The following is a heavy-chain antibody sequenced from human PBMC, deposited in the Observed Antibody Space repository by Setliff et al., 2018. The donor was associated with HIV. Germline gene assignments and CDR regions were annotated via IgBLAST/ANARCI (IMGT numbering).Heavy chain of an antibody. CDR3: ARGGSYDTFDY. V-gene: IGHV4-59*12. Sequence: KPSETLSLTCSVSGDSIGTYYWNWIRQTPGKRLEWIGFFYYGGSTDYNPALKNRVAISVDTSKKQFSLKLASVTAADTAVYYCARGGSYDTFDYWGQGTLVTVSS. CDR2: FYYGGST. CDR1: GDSIGTYY. J-gene: IGHJ4*02. D-gene: IGHD3-22*01.